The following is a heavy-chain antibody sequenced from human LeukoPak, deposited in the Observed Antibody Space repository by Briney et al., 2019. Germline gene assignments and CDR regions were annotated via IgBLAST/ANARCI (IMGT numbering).Heavy chain of an antibody. CDR2: ISHSGGTT. J-gene: IGHJ3*02. CDR1: GFTFSSYA. CDR3: AKANVKYCSGGSCFDAFDI. Sequence: GGSLRLSCAASGFTFSSYAMSWVRQAPGKGPEWVSAISHSGGTTYYADSVKGRFTITRDNSKDTLYLQMNSLRAEDTAVYYCAKANVKYCSGGSCFDAFDIWGQGTMVTVSS. D-gene: IGHD2-15*01. V-gene: IGHV3-23*01.